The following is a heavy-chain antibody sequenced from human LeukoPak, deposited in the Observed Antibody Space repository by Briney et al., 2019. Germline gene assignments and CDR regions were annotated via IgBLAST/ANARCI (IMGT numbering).Heavy chain of an antibody. CDR1: GRTFSSYA. J-gene: IGHJ4*02. CDR2: IIPIFGIA. V-gene: IGHV1-69*04. Sequence: SVKVSCKASGRTFSSYAISWVRQAPGQGLEWMGRIIPIFGIANYALKFQGRVTITADKSTSTAYMELSSLRSEGTAVYYCAREGVPEYYFDYWGQGTLVTVSS. CDR3: AREGVPEYYFDY. D-gene: IGHD1-14*01.